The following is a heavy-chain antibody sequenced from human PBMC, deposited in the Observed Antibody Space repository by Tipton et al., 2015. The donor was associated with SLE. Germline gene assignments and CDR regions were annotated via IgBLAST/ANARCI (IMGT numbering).Heavy chain of an antibody. V-gene: IGHV5-10-1*01. CDR2: IDPSDSYT. CDR1: GYSFTSYW. J-gene: IGHJ3*01. D-gene: IGHD4-17*01. Sequence: QLVQSGAEVKKPGESLKISCKGSGYSFTSYWIGWVRQMPGKGLEWMGRIDPSDSYTNYSPSFQGHVTISADKSISTAYLQWSSLKASDTAMYYCARHGSDYDDYGSFDVWGQGTMVTVSS. CDR3: ARHGSDYDDYGSFDV.